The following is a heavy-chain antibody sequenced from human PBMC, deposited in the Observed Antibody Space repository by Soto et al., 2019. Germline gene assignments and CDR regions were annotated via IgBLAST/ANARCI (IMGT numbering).Heavy chain of an antibody. Sequence: LPETLSLTCAVSGYSISSGYYWGWIRQPPGKGLEWIGSIYHSGSTYYNPSLKSRVTISVDTSKNQFSLKLSSVTAADTAVYYCARVLQAYYGSGSHNNWFDPWGQATLVTVSS. J-gene: IGHJ5*02. D-gene: IGHD3-10*01. CDR3: ARVLQAYYGSGSHNNWFDP. V-gene: IGHV4-38-2*01. CDR1: GYSISSGYY. CDR2: IYHSGST.